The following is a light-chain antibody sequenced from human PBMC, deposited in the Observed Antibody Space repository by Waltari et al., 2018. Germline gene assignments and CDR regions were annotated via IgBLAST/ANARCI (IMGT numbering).Light chain of an antibody. V-gene: IGLV2-8*01. CDR3: SSYAGSNNFGVV. J-gene: IGLJ2*01. CDR2: EVS. CDR1: SSDVGGYNY. Sequence: QSALTQPPSASGSPGQSVTIPCTGTSSDVGGYNYVSWYQQHPGKAPKLMIDEVSKRPSGVPDRFSGSKSGNTASLTVSGLQAEDEADYYCSSYAGSNNFGVVFGGGTKLTVL.